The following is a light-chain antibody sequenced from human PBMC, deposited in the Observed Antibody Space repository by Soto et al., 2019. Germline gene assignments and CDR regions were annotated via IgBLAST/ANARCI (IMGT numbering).Light chain of an antibody. CDR1: QSISSN. Sequence: TQSPSSLSASVGDRVTVTFRASQSISSNLAWYQQKPGQAPRLLIYDASTRATGIPARFSGSGSGTEFTLTISSLQSEDFAVYYCQQYNNWPPITFGQGTQREIK. CDR3: QQYNNWPPIT. V-gene: IGKV3-15*01. CDR2: DAS. J-gene: IGKJ5*01.